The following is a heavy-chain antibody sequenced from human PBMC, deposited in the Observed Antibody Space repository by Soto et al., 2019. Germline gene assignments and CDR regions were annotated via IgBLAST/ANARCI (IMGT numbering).Heavy chain of an antibody. V-gene: IGHV3-30-3*01. CDR3: AREMGHNTSPYYSYGMDV. CDR1: EFTFSSYP. CDR2: ISHDGNNK. Sequence: PGGSLRLSCAASEFTFSSYPMHWVRQAPGKGLEWVAFISHDGNNKYYADSVKGRFTISRDNSKNTLSLQMSSLRLEDAAVYFCAREMGHNTSPYYSYGMDVWGQGTTVTVSS. J-gene: IGHJ6*02. D-gene: IGHD2-2*02.